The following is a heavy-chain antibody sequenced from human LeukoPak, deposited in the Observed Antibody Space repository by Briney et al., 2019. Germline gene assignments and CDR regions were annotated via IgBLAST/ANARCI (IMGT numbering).Heavy chain of an antibody. Sequence: PGGSLRLSCAASGFTFSSYSMNWVRQAPGKGLEWVSSISSSSSYIYYADSVKGRFTISRDNAKNSLYLQMNSLRAEDTAVYYCARESAWVPCFDYWGQGTLVTVSS. V-gene: IGHV3-21*01. CDR2: ISSSSSYI. J-gene: IGHJ4*02. D-gene: IGHD2-2*01. CDR3: ARESAWVPCFDY. CDR1: GFTFSSYS.